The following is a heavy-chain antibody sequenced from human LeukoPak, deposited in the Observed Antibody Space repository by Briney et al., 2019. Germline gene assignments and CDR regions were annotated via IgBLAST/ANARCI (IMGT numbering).Heavy chain of an antibody. CDR1: GFTFSNYW. J-gene: IGHJ4*02. D-gene: IGHD2-2*01. CDR3: AGGYYAGY. CDR2: INEDGSRK. Sequence: GGSLRLSCVGSGFTFSNYWINWVRQAPGKGLEWVGNINEDGSRKNYADSVKGRFTISRDNSKNSLYLQMDSLRAEDTALYYCAGGYYAGYWGQGTQVTVSS. V-gene: IGHV3-7*04.